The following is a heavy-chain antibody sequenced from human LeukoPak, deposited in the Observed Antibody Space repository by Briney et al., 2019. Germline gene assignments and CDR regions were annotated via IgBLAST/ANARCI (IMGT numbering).Heavy chain of an antibody. CDR1: GFTFSSYA. D-gene: IGHD3-22*01. V-gene: IGHV3-23*01. CDR3: AKYRITMIVVGGAFDI. Sequence: GGSLRLSCAASGFTFSSYAMSWVRQAPGKGLEWVSAISGSGGSTYYADSVKGLFTISRDNSKNTLYLQMNSLRAEDTAVYYCAKYRITMIVVGGAFDIWGQGTMVTVSS. J-gene: IGHJ3*02. CDR2: ISGSGGST.